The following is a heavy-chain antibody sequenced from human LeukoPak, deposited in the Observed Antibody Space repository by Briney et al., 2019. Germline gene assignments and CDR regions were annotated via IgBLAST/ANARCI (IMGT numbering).Heavy chain of an antibody. CDR2: IYSGGCT. D-gene: IGHD6-13*01. CDR1: GFTVSSNY. V-gene: IGHV3-53*01. J-gene: IGHJ4*02. Sequence: PGGSLRLSCAASGFTVSSNYMSWVRQAPGKGLEWVSVIYSGGCTYYADSVKGRFTISRDNSKNTLYLQMNSLRAEDTAVYYCARAFSGSSSWYQPLGYWGQGTLVTVSS. CDR3: ARAFSGSSSWYQPLGY.